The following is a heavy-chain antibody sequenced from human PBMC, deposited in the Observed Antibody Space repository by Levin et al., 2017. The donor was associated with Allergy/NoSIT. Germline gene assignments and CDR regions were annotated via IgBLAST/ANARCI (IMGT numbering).Heavy chain of an antibody. CDR2: ISGSGGST. Sequence: GGSLRLSCAASGFTFSSYAMSWVRQAPGKGLEWVSAISGSGGSTYYADSVKGRFTISRDNSKNTLYLQMNSLRAEDTAVYYCAKDYRVGATDWIGFIDYWGQGTLVTVSS. D-gene: IGHD1-26*01. CDR1: GFTFSSYA. J-gene: IGHJ4*02. CDR3: AKDYRVGATDWIGFIDY. V-gene: IGHV3-23*01.